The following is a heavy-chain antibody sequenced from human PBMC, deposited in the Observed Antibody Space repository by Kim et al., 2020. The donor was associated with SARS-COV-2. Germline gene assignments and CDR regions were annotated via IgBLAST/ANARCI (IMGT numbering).Heavy chain of an antibody. CDR1: GGSFSGYY. V-gene: IGHV4-34*01. CDR3: ARGDCSSTSCYVFDP. J-gene: IGHJ5*02. Sequence: SETLSLTCAVYGGSFSGYYWSWIRQPPGKGLEWIGEINHSGSTNYNPSLKSRVTISVDTSKNQFSLKLSSVTAADTAVYYCARGDCSSTSCYVFDPWGQGTLVTVSS. D-gene: IGHD2-2*01. CDR2: INHSGST.